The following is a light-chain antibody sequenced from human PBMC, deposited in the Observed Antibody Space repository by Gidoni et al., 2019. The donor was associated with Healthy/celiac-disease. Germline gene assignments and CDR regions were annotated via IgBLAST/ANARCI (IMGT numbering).Light chain of an antibody. Sequence: EIVLTQSPGTLSLSPGERATLSCRASQSVSSSYLAWYQQKPGQAPRPLLYGASSRATGIPDRFSGSGSGTDFTLTISRLEPEDFAVYYCQQYGSSPVTFGQGTRLEIK. V-gene: IGKV3-20*01. J-gene: IGKJ5*01. CDR1: QSVSSSY. CDR3: QQYGSSPVT. CDR2: GAS.